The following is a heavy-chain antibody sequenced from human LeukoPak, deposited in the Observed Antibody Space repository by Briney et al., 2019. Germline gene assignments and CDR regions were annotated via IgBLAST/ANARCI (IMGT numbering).Heavy chain of an antibody. CDR3: ARDYTSPNYYYGMDV. J-gene: IGHJ6*02. CDR2: IIPIFGIA. Sequence: ASVKVSCKASGGTFSSYAISWVRQAPGQGLEWMGGIIPIFGIANYAQKFQGRVTITADESTSTAYMELSSLRSEDTAVYYCARDYTSPNYYYGMDVWGQGTTVTVSS. V-gene: IGHV1-69*13. CDR1: GGTFSSYA.